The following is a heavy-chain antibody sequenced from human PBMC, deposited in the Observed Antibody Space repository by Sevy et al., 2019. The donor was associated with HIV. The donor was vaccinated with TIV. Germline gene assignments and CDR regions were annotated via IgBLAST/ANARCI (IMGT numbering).Heavy chain of an antibody. J-gene: IGHJ2*01. CDR2: IYSGGST. Sequence: GGSLRLSCVASGFTVSSNYMSWVRQAPGKGLEWVSVIYSGGSTYYADSVKGRFTISRHNSKNTLYLQMNSLRAEDTAVYYCARDAYGYFDLWGRGTLVTVSS. CDR1: GFTVSSNY. D-gene: IGHD2-21*01. CDR3: ARDAYGYFDL. V-gene: IGHV3-53*04.